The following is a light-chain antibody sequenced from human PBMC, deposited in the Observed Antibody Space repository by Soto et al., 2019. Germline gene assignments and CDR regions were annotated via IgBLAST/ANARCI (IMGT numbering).Light chain of an antibody. CDR1: QSMSSW. CDR3: HQYSSPPWT. Sequence: DIQMTQSPSTLSAFVGDRVTITCRASQSMSSWLAWYQQKPGKAPKLLIYKASNLESGVPSRFSGSGSGTDFTLTISSLQPDDFATYYCHQYSSPPWTFGQGTKVESK. J-gene: IGKJ1*01. V-gene: IGKV1-5*03. CDR2: KAS.